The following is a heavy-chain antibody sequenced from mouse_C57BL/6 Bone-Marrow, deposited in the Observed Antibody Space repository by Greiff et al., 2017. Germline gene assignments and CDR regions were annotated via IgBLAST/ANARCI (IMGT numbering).Heavy chain of an antibody. CDR1: GYTFTSYW. CDR3: ANDGYYAYYFDY. Sequence: VQLQQPGAELVKPGASVKMSCKASGYTFTSYWITWVKQRPGQGLEWIGDIYPGSGSTNYNEKFKSQATLTVDTSSSTAYMQLSSLTSEDSAVYYFANDGYYAYYFDYWGQGTTLTGSS. CDR2: IYPGSGST. J-gene: IGHJ2*01. V-gene: IGHV1-55*01. D-gene: IGHD2-3*01.